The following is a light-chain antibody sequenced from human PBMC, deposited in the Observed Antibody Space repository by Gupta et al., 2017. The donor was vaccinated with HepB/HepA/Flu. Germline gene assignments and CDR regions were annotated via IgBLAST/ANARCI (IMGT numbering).Light chain of an antibody. CDR2: ENN. Sequence: QSVLTQPPSVSAAPGQKGTISCSGSSSNIGNNYVSWYQQLPRTAPKLLIYENNKRPSGIADRFSGSKSGTSATLGITGLQTGDEADYYCGTWDSTLSAVFGGGTKLTVL. CDR1: SSNIGNNY. V-gene: IGLV1-51*02. J-gene: IGLJ3*02. CDR3: GTWDSTLSAV.